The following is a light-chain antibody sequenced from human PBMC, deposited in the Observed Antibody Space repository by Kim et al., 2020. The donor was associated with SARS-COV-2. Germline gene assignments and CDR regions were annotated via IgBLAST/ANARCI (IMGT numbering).Light chain of an antibody. CDR3: ATWDDRLNSPV. CDR2: GYN. CDR1: NSNIGGTL. V-gene: IGLV1-44*01. Sequence: GQRITISCAGTNSNIGGTLASWYRQLPGTAPKVVLYGYNKRPPGVPDRISGSTSGTAASLAISGLRSEDDGDYYCATWDDRLNSPVFGGGTQLTVL. J-gene: IGLJ3*02.